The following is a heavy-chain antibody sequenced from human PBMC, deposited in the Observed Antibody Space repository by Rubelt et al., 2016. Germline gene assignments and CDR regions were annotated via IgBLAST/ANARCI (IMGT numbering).Heavy chain of an antibody. J-gene: IGHJ4*02. CDR2: IYYSGST. CDR1: GGPISSSSYY. D-gene: IGHD6-19*01. V-gene: IGHV4-39*01. CDR3: ARLSSGWYYFDY. Sequence: QLQLQESGPGLVKPSETLSLTCTVSGGPISSSSYYWGWIRQPPGKGLEWIGSIYYSGSTCYNPSLKSRVTISVDTSKNQFSLKLSSVTAADTAVYYCARLSSGWYYFDYWGQGTLVTVSS.